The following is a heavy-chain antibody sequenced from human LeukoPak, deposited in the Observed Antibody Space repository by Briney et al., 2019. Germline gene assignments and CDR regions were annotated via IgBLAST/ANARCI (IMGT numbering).Heavy chain of an antibody. CDR1: GGSISSYY. D-gene: IGHD3-22*01. V-gene: IGHV4-4*09. CDR3: ARLHHYYDSSCYAGYYFDY. CDR2: IYTSGST. J-gene: IGHJ4*02. Sequence: PSETLSLTCTVSGGSISSYYWSWIRQPPGKGLEWIGYIYTSGSTNYNPSLKSRVTISVDTSKNQFSLKPSSVTAADTAVYYCARLHHYYDSSCYAGYYFDYWGQGTLVTVSS.